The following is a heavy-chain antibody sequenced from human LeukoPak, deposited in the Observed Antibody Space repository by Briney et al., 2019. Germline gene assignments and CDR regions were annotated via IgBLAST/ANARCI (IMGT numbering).Heavy chain of an antibody. CDR2: ISWDDDST. CDR1: GFTFDDYT. J-gene: IGHJ4*02. CDR3: AKGDSSSWYNFDY. D-gene: IGHD6-13*01. V-gene: IGHV3-43*01. Sequence: TGGSLRLSCAASGFTFDDYTMHWVRHAPGKGLEWVSLISWDDDSTYYADSVKGRFTISRDNSKNSLYLQMNSPRTEDTALYYCAKGDSSSWYNFDYWGQGTLVTVSS.